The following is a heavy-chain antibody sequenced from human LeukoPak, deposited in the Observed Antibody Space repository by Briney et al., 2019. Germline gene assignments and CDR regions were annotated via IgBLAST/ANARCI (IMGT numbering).Heavy chain of an antibody. CDR1: GFTFSSYS. V-gene: IGHV3-48*01. Sequence: PGGSLRLSCAASGFTFSSYSMNWVRQAPGKGLEWVSYISSSSSTIYYADSVKGRFTISRDNAKNSLYLQMNSLRAEDTAVYYRATNRVPETTYCSSTSCYVMKFDPWGQGTLVTVSS. CDR3: ATNRVPETTYCSSTSCYVMKFDP. D-gene: IGHD2-2*01. CDR2: ISSSSSTI. J-gene: IGHJ5*02.